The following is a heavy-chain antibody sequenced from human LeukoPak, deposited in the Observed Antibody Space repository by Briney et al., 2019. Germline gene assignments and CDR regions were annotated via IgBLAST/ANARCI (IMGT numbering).Heavy chain of an antibody. V-gene: IGHV1-18*01. J-gene: IGHJ4*02. D-gene: IGHD3-3*01. CDR2: ISAYNGNT. Sequence: ASVKVSCKASGYTFTSYGISWVRQAPGQGLEWMGWISAYNGNTNYAQKLQGRVTMTTDTSTSTAYMELRSLRSDDTAVYYCARGAVNPFDFWSGVSGDFDYWGQGTLVTVSS. CDR3: ARGAVNPFDFWSGVSGDFDY. CDR1: GYTFTSYG.